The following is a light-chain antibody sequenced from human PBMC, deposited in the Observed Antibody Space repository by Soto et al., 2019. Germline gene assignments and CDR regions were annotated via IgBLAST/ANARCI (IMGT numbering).Light chain of an antibody. Sequence: EIVMTQSPATLSVSPGERATLSCRASQSVSSNLAWYQQKPGQPPRLLIYGASTRATGIPTRCSGSGSGTEFTLTIDSLQSEDFAVYYCQQYDYWPPYTFGQGTKLEIK. CDR2: GAS. J-gene: IGKJ2*01. CDR3: QQYDYWPPYT. V-gene: IGKV3-15*01. CDR1: QSVSSN.